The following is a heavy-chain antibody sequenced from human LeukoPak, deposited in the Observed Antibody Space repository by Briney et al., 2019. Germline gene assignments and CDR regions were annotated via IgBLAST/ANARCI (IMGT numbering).Heavy chain of an antibody. D-gene: IGHD5-18*01. CDR2: ISGSGGST. J-gene: IGHJ4*02. CDR3: AKDSGRSTWIQLWLTFDY. CDR1: GFTFSSYA. V-gene: IGHV3-23*01. Sequence: PGGSLRLSCAASGFTFSSYAMSWVRQAPGKGLEWVSAISGSGGSTYYADSVKGRFTISRDNSKNTLYLRMNSLRAEDTAVYHCAKDSGRSTWIQLWLTFDYWGQGTLVTVSS.